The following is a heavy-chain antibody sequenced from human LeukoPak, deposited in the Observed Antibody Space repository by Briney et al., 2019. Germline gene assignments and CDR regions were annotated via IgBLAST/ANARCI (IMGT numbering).Heavy chain of an antibody. CDR3: ARPYDSSGYKIYYFDY. V-gene: IGHV1-69*04. CDR1: GGAFSSYA. D-gene: IGHD3-22*01. Sequence: ASVKVSCKASGGAFSSYAISWVRQAPGQGLEWMGRIIPILGIANYAQKFQGRVTITADKSTSTAYMELSSLRSEDTAVYYCARPYDSSGYKIYYFDYWGQGTLVTVSS. J-gene: IGHJ4*02. CDR2: IIPILGIA.